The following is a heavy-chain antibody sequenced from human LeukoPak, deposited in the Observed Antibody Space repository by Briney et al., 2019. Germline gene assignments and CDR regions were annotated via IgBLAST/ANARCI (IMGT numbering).Heavy chain of an antibody. Sequence: SETLSLTCAVYGGSFSGYYWSWIRQPPGKGLAWIGEINHSGSTNYNPSLKSRVTISVDTSKNQFSLKLSSVTAADTAVYYCARTFWSGYPRSRFDPWGQGTLVTVSS. J-gene: IGHJ5*02. CDR1: GGSFSGYY. CDR2: INHSGST. CDR3: ARTFWSGYPRSRFDP. V-gene: IGHV4-34*01. D-gene: IGHD3-3*01.